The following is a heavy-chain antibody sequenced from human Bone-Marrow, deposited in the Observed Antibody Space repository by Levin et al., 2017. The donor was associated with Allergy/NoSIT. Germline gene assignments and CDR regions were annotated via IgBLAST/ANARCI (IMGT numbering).Heavy chain of an antibody. D-gene: IGHD4-23*01. V-gene: IGHV4-39*01. CDR1: GGSISTDYW. CDR3: ARQLALGRWSFDY. J-gene: IGHJ4*02. Sequence: SQTLSLTCAVSGGSISTDYWWVWVRQPPGKGLQWIGSVYYSGETFYNLSLKSRVTMSVDTSTNRFSLRLSSMTAADTAIYYCARQLALGRWSFDYWGQGNLVTVSS. CDR2: VYYSGET.